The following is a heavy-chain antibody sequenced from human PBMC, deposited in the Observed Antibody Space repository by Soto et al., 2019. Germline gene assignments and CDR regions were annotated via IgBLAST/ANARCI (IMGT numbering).Heavy chain of an antibody. CDR1: GFSLSVYG. CDR2: IKQDGTEK. CDR3: SRSLDS. J-gene: IGHJ4*02. V-gene: IGHV3-7*01. Sequence: PVGSLRLSCAAPGFSLSVYGMDWVRQTPGKGLEWVANIKQDGTEKNYVEPVKGRFTISRDNAKNTLYLQISSLTAEDSALYYSSRSLDSWGQGPLITVS.